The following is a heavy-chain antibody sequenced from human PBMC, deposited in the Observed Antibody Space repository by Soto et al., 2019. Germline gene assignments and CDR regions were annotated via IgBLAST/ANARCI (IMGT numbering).Heavy chain of an antibody. CDR1: GFTFSSYA. D-gene: IGHD1-26*01. Sequence: GGSLRLSCAASGFTFSSYAMSWVRQAPGKGLEWVSAISGSGGSTYYADSVKGRFTISRDNSKNTLYLQMNSLRAEDTAVYYCAKSEGGGSYNYYFDYWGQGTLVTVSS. CDR2: ISGSGGST. V-gene: IGHV3-23*01. J-gene: IGHJ4*02. CDR3: AKSEGGGSYNYYFDY.